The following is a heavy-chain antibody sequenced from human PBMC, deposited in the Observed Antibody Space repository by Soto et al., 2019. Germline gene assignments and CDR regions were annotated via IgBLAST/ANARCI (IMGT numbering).Heavy chain of an antibody. D-gene: IGHD3-22*01. CDR2: INPNSGGT. V-gene: IGHV1-2*02. CDR3: ARDRLSVYDSSGYYFY. Sequence: ASVKVSCKASGYTFTGYYMHWVRQAPGQGLEWMGWINPNSGGTNYAQKFQGRVTMTRDTSISTAYMELSRRRSDDTAVYYCARDRLSVYDSSGYYFYWGQGTLVTVSS. J-gene: IGHJ4*02. CDR1: GYTFTGYY.